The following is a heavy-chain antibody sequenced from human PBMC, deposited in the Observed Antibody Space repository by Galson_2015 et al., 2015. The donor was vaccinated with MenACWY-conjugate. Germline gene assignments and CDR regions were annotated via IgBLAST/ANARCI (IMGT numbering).Heavy chain of an antibody. V-gene: IGHV3-11*06. CDR2: ISSSSSYT. D-gene: IGHD3-22*01. CDR3: ARTFYKYYYDSSGYGV. CDR1: GFTFSDYY. J-gene: IGHJ4*02. Sequence: SLRLSCAASGFTFSDYYMSWIRQAPGKGLEWVSYISSSSSYTNYADSVKGRFTISRDNAKNSLYLQMNSLRAEDTAVYYCARTFYKYYYDSSGYGVWSQGTLVTVSS.